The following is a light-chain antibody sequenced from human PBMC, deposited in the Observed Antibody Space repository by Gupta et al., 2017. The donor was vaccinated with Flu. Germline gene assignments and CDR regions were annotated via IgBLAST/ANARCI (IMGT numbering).Light chain of an antibody. CDR2: DVT. Sequence: QSARTQPASVSGSPGQSIAISCNGTGSDVGSYNLVSWYQQHPGKAPKLMIYDVTKRPSGPSNRFSGSKSGNTASLTISGLQAEDDANYYCCSYVGSGMVVVGGGTKVTVL. CDR3: CSYVGSGMVV. J-gene: IGLJ2*01. V-gene: IGLV2-23*02. CDR1: GSDVGSYNL.